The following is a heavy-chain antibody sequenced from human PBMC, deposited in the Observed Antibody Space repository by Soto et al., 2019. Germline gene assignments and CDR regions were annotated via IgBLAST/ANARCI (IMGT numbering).Heavy chain of an antibody. D-gene: IGHD3-16*01. CDR3: AMVDVYVTPSPQDV. J-gene: IGHJ6*02. CDR1: GYRFTSYG. CDR2: INAYNGNP. Sequence: QVQLVQSGAEVKNPGASVKVSCKASGYRFTSYGIGWVRQAPGQGLEWMGWINAYNGNPNYAQNLQSRVTLTTDTXPSTAYMELTSLRSNDAAVYYCAMVDVYVTPSPQDVWGQGTTVTVSS. V-gene: IGHV1-18*01.